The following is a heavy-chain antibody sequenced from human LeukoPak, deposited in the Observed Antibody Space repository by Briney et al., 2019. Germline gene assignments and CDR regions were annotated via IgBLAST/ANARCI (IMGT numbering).Heavy chain of an antibody. Sequence: SETLSLTCTVSGGSISSYYWSWIRQPPGKGLEWIGYIYYSGSTNYNPSLKSRVTISVDTSKNQFSLKLSSVTAADTAVYYCARGAVWSDGLGADYWGQGTLVTVSS. D-gene: IGHD3-16*01. CDR1: GGSISSYY. J-gene: IGHJ4*02. CDR2: IYYSGST. CDR3: ARGAVWSDGLGADY. V-gene: IGHV4-59*01.